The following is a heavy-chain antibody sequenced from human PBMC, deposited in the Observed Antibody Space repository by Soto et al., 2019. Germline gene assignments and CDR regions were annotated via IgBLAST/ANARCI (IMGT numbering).Heavy chain of an antibody. Sequence: GGSLRLSCVASGFTFSTHAMSWVRQAPGKGLEWVSTFSGSGGNIYYAESVKGRFTISRDNAKNSLYLQMNSLGVEDTAVYYCARDRGYDAHDYYYNAMDVWGQGTTVTVSS. V-gene: IGHV3-21*01. J-gene: IGHJ6*02. CDR2: FSGSGGNI. D-gene: IGHD2-15*01. CDR1: GFTFSTHA. CDR3: ARDRGYDAHDYYYNAMDV.